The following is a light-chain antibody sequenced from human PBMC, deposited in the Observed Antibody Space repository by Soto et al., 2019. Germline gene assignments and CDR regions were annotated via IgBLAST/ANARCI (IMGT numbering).Light chain of an antibody. V-gene: IGKV3-20*01. J-gene: IGKJ4*01. Sequence: EIVLTQSPGTLSLSPGERATLSCRASQSVSSSYLAWYQQKPGQAPRPLIYGASSRATGIPDRFSGSGSGTDFTLTISRLEPEDFAVYYCQQYGSSPLTFGGGTKVESK. CDR3: QQYGSSPLT. CDR1: QSVSSSY. CDR2: GAS.